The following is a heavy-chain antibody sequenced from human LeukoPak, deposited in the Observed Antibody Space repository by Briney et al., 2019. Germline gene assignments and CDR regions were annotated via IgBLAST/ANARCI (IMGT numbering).Heavy chain of an antibody. CDR1: GFTFSSYA. CDR3: ARDPPTRQYTNSFSLNY. J-gene: IGHJ4*02. D-gene: IGHD6-13*01. CDR2: IWYDGSSK. V-gene: IGHV3-33*01. Sequence: GRSLRLSCAASGFTFSSYAMHWVRQAPGKGLQWVAVIWYDGSSKYYADSVKGRFTISRDNSKNTLYLQMSSLRADDTAVYYCARDPPTRQYTNSFSLNYWGQGTLVTVSS.